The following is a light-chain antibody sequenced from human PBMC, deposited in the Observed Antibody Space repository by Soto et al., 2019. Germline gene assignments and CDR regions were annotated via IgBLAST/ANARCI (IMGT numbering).Light chain of an antibody. CDR1: QSVSNNY. CDR3: QQYGSSPPYT. J-gene: IGKJ2*01. CDR2: GSS. V-gene: IGKV3-20*01. Sequence: EVVLTQSPGTLSLSPGERATLSCRASQSVSNNYLAWYQQKPGQSPKLLIFGSSDMATGIPHRFSGSASGTDFTLTISRLEPEDFAVYYCQQYGSSPPYTFGQGTKLEIK.